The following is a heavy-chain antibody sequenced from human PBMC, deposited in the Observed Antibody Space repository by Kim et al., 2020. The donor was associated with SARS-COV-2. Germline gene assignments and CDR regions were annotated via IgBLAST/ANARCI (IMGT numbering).Heavy chain of an antibody. Sequence: GGSLRLSCAASGFTFGQYFMSWVRQSPGKEMEWLAYISAGGEYTDYGASVRGRFTISRDDAKSKLFLHMSDLSPEDTAVYFCAKASSRFDAWGLGTLVTV. V-gene: IGHV3-11*03. CDR2: ISAGGEYT. J-gene: IGHJ4*03. CDR3: AKASSRFDA. CDR1: GFTFGQYF.